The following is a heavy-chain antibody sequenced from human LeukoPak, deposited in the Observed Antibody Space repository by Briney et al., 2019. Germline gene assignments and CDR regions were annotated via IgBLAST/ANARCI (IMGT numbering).Heavy chain of an antibody. CDR3: ARVSGYDWESFYDY. Sequence: PSETLSLTCTVSGGSISSSSYYWRWIRQPPGKGLEWIGSIYYSGSTYYNPSLKTRVTISVDTSKNQFSLKLNSVTAADTAVYYCARVSGYDWESFYDYWGQGTLVTVSS. J-gene: IGHJ4*02. V-gene: IGHV4-39*01. D-gene: IGHD5-12*01. CDR2: IYYSGST. CDR1: GGSISSSSYY.